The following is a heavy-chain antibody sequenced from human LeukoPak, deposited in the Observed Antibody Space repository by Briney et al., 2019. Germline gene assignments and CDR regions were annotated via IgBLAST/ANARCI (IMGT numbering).Heavy chain of an antibody. CDR3: ARGGDYGDLRYFDY. J-gene: IGHJ4*02. D-gene: IGHD4-17*01. Sequence: SDTLSLTCTVSVGSINNYYWIWIRQPPGKGVEGVGYIYYRGSTNYNPSHKSRVTFAVDTSKNQFSMKLNSVPAADTAVYYCARGGDYGDLRYFDYWGQGTLVTVSS. CDR2: IYYRGST. V-gene: IGHV4-59*07. CDR1: VGSINNYY.